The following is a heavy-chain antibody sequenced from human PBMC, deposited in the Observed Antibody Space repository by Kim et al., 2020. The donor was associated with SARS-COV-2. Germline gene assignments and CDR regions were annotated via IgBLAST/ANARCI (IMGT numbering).Heavy chain of an antibody. J-gene: IGHJ4*02. Sequence: RSSPSFQGQVTISADKSISTAYLQWSSLKASDTAMYYCARPLVFSGGCDYWGQGTLVTVSS. V-gene: IGHV5-51*01. D-gene: IGHD2-15*01. CDR3: ARPLVFSGGCDY.